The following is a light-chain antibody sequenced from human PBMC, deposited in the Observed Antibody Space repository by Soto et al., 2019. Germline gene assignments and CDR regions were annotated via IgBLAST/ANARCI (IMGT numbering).Light chain of an antibody. Sequence: AIRMTQSPSTFSASTGDRVTITCRASQGISSYLAWYQQKPGKAPKLLIYAASTLQSGVPSRFSGSGSGTDFTLTISCLQSEDFATYYCQQYNTFWTFGQGTKLEIK. CDR1: QGISSY. CDR3: QQYNTFWT. J-gene: IGKJ1*01. V-gene: IGKV1-8*01. CDR2: AAS.